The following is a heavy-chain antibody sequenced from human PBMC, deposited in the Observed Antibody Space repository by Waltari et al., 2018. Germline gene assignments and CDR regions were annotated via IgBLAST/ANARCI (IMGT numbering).Heavy chain of an antibody. D-gene: IGHD6-6*01. CDR3: AREEAFKSSSSRLDFDY. CDR1: GGSISSSSYY. Sequence: QLQLQESGPGLVKPSETLSLTCTVSGGSISSSSYYWGWIRQPPGKGLEWIGSIYYSGSTYYNPSLKSRVTISVDTSKNQFSLKLSSVTAADTAVYYCAREEAFKSSSSRLDFDYWGQGTLVTFSS. J-gene: IGHJ4*02. CDR2: IYYSGST. V-gene: IGHV4-39*07.